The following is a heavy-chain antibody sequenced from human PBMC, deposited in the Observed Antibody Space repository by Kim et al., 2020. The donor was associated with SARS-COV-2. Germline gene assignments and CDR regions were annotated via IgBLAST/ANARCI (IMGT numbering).Heavy chain of an antibody. D-gene: IGHD2-2*01. J-gene: IGHJ2*01. V-gene: IGHV3-13*01. CDR3: ASEFCGSRENCAGGLYFDL. Sequence: GGSLRLSCEASGFTFSIYDMHWVRQASGKDLEWVSAIGVTGDTYYADSVKGHFTISRENAKNSLFLQMDSLTAGDTAMYYCASEFCGSRENCAGGLYFDLWGRGTLVTVSS. CDR1: GFTFSIYD. CDR2: IGVTGDT.